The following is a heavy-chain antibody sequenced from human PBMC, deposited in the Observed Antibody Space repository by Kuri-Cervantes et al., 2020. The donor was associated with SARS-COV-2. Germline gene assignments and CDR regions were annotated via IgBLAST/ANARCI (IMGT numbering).Heavy chain of an antibody. V-gene: IGHV1-3*01. CDR3: ARHDDSSGYSMGGAFDI. CDR2: INAGNGNT. J-gene: IGHJ3*02. Sequence: ASVKVSCKASGYTFTSYAMHWVRQAPGQRLEWMGWINAGNGNTKYSQKFQGRVTITRDTSTSTVYMELSSLRSEDTAVYYCARHDDSSGYSMGGAFDIWGQGTMVTVSS. D-gene: IGHD3-22*01. CDR1: GYTFTSYA.